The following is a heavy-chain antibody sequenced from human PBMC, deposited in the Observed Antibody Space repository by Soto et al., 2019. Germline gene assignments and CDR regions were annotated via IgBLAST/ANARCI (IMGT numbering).Heavy chain of an antibody. V-gene: IGHV4-34*01. Sequence: SETLSLTCAVYGGSFSTDYWSWIRQPPGKGLEWIGEINPSGGTNYNPSLKSRVTISVATSKNQFSLKLSSVTAADTAVYYCARVLSGRECDDFAHWGQGNLVTVSS. CDR2: INPSGGT. CDR3: ARVLSGRECDDFAH. J-gene: IGHJ4*02. D-gene: IGHD3-3*01. CDR1: GGSFSTDY.